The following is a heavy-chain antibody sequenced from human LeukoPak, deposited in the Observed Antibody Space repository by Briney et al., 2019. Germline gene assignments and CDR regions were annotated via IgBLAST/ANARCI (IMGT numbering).Heavy chain of an antibody. Sequence: ASVKVSCKTSGGTFSSYVINWVRQAPGQGLEWMGGIISIFRVVNYAQKFQGRVTITADESTSTAYMELSGLRSEDTAVYYCARRLQALGELSRCMDVGGQGTTVTVSS. CDR3: ARRLQALGELSRCMDV. CDR1: GGTFSSYV. CDR2: IISIFRVV. V-gene: IGHV1-69*13. D-gene: IGHD3-16*02. J-gene: IGHJ6*02.